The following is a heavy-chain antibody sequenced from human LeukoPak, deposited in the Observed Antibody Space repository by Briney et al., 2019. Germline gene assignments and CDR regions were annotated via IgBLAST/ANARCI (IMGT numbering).Heavy chain of an antibody. CDR2: INADGSGT. J-gene: IGHJ4*02. Sequence: GGSLRLSCAASGFTFSNFWMNWVRQAPGKGLVWVSRINADGSGTTYADSVKGRFTISRDNSKNTLYLQMNSLRVEDTALYYCASRSGGDYPYFDYWGQGTLVTVSS. CDR1: GFTFSNFW. CDR3: ASRSGGDYPYFDY. D-gene: IGHD4-17*01. V-gene: IGHV3-74*01.